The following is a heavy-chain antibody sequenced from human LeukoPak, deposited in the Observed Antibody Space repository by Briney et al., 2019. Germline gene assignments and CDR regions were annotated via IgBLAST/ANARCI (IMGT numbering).Heavy chain of an antibody. CDR1: GFTVGATD. J-gene: IGHJ4*02. V-gene: IGHV3-30*18. CDR2: LKHDDVI. Sequence: GGSLRLSCAASGFTVGATDMYWVRRAPGKRLEWVAVLKHDDVIHYMDSVRGRFTISRDNSKNTLLLDMDGLRPEDTATYYCTKIGPVSGTIDYWGQGTLVTVSS. D-gene: IGHD1-26*01. CDR3: TKIGPVSGTIDY.